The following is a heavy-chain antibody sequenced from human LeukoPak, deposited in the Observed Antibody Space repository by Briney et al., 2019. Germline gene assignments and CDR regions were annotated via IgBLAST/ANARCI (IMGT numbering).Heavy chain of an antibody. V-gene: IGHV3-11*04. D-gene: IGHD6-6*01. CDR2: ISSSGSTI. CDR1: GFTFSDYY. J-gene: IGHJ4*02. Sequence: PGGSLRLSCAASGFTFSDYYMSWIRQAPGKGLEWVSYISSSGSTIYYADSVKGRFTISRDNAKNSLYLQMNSLRAEDTAVYYCARRIAARPRRFLVPQSGLYWGQGTLVTVSS. CDR3: ARRIAARPRRFLVPQSGLY.